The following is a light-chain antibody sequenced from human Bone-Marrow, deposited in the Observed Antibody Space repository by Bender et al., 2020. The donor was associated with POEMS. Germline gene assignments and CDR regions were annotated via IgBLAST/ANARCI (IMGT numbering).Light chain of an antibody. J-gene: IGLJ2*01. CDR2: KVT. CDR1: NSDIGGDNY. Sequence: QSALTQPASVSGSPGQAITLSCTGTNSDIGGDNYVSWYQQHPGKAPKLIIFKVTERPSGVPDRFSGSRSGNTASLTVSGLQAEDEADYYCCSYTVGTSSVFGGGTRLTVL. V-gene: IGLV2-8*01. CDR3: CSYTVGTSSV.